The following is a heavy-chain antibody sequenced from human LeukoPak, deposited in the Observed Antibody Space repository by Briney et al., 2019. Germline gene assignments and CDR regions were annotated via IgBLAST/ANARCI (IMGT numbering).Heavy chain of an antibody. D-gene: IGHD2-2*01. CDR3: ASYQLLYGMDV. CDR2: INPSGGST. Sequence: ASVKVSCKASGYTFTSYYMHWVRQPPGQGLEWMGIINPSGGSTSYAQKFQGRVTMTRDTSTSTVYMELSSLRSEDTAVYYCASYQLLYGMDVWGQGTTVTVSS. J-gene: IGHJ6*02. CDR1: GYTFTSYY. V-gene: IGHV1-46*01.